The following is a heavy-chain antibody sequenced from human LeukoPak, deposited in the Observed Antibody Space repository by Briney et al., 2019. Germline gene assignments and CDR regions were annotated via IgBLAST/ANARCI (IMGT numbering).Heavy chain of an antibody. Sequence: GESLKISCKDSGYSFTNYWIGWVRQMPGKGLEWMGIIHSADSNPKYSPSFQGQVTISADKSISTAYLQWSGLKASDTAMYYCAGARHGDYRWDYWGQGTLVTVSS. D-gene: IGHD4-17*01. CDR3: AGARHGDYRWDY. V-gene: IGHV5-51*01. J-gene: IGHJ4*02. CDR2: IHSADSNP. CDR1: GYSFTNYW.